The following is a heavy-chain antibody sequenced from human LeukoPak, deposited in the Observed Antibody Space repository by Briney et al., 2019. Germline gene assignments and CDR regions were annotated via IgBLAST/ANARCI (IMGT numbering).Heavy chain of an antibody. J-gene: IGHJ4*02. Sequence: PSETLSLTCSVSGGSDSNYYWSWIRQPPGKGLEWIGYVYYTGSTNYNPSLKSRVTMFEDKSKNQFSLRLYSVTVADTAVYYCARHFAYSSSSYFDYWGQGSLVTVSS. CDR1: GGSDSNYY. V-gene: IGHV4-59*08. CDR3: ARHFAYSSSSYFDY. D-gene: IGHD6-6*01. CDR2: VYYTGST.